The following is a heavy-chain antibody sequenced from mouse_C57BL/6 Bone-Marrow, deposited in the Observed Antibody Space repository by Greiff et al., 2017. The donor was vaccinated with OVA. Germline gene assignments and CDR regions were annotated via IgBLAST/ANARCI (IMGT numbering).Heavy chain of an antibody. V-gene: IGHV2-2*01. D-gene: IGHD1-1*01. CDR1: GFSLTSCG. J-gene: IGHJ4*01. CDR2: IWSGGST. Sequence: VQLQQSGPGLVQPSQSLSITCTVSGFSLTSCGVHWVRQPPGEGLQWLGVIWSGGSTDYNAAFISRLSISKDNSKSQVFFKMISPQADDTAIYYCGRIPCYFGSGYAMDYWGQGTSVTVSS. CDR3: GRIPCYFGSGYAMDY.